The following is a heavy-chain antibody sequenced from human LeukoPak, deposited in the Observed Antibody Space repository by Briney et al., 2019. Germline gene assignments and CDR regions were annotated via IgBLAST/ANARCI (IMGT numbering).Heavy chain of an antibody. V-gene: IGHV3-30*03. D-gene: IGHD3-22*01. Sequence: RGSLRLSCAASGFTFSSYGMHWVRQAPGKGLEWVAVTSYDGRYKYYADSVKGRFTISRDNSKKTLTLQMNSLRAEDTAVYYCARALSTYYHDGSGYSDGFDVWGQGTMVTVSS. CDR3: ARALSTYYHDGSGYSDGFDV. J-gene: IGHJ3*01. CDR1: GFTFSSYG. CDR2: TSYDGRYK.